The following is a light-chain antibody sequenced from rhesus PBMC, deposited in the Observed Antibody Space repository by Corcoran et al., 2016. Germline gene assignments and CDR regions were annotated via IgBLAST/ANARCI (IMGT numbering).Light chain of an antibody. CDR3: QHYSSWPLT. CDR2: GAS. Sequence: EIVMTQSPATLSLSPGERVTLSCRASQSVGINLAWYQQKAGQAPRLLIYGASTRAPGIPERVSGSGSGTDFTLTISGLAPEDFALYYCQHYSSWPLTFGGGTKVEIK. CDR1: QSVGIN. V-gene: IGKV3-42*03. J-gene: IGKJ4*01.